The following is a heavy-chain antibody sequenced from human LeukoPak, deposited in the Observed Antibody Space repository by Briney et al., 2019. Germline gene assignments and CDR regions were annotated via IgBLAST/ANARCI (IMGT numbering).Heavy chain of an antibody. D-gene: IGHD1-26*01. CDR2: ISGSGGST. CDR1: GFTFSSDE. Sequence: PGGSLRLSCAASGFTFSSDEMNWVRQAPGKGLEWVSAISGSGGSTYYAESVKGRFTISRDNSKNTLYLQMNSLRAEHTAVYYCAKGGNSGSYSPFDYWGQGTLVTVSS. J-gene: IGHJ4*02. CDR3: AKGGNSGSYSPFDY. V-gene: IGHV3-23*01.